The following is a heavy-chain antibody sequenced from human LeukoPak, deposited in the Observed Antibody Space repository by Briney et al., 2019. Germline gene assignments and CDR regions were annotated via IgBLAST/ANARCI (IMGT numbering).Heavy chain of an antibody. Sequence: SETLSLTCAVSGFSISNNYWWHWIRQPPGKGLEWIGTVHHSGSTYYNPSLKSRVTISVDTSKNQFSLKLSSVTAADTAVYYCARGRYSYGWYYYDSSGYQLFDYWGQGTLVTVSS. D-gene: IGHD3-22*01. CDR3: ARGRYSYGWYYYDSSGYQLFDY. V-gene: IGHV4-38-2*01. J-gene: IGHJ4*02. CDR1: GFSISNNYW. CDR2: VHHSGST.